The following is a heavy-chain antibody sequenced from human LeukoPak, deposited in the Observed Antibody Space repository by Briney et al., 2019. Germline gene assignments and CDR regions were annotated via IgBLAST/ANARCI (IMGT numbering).Heavy chain of an antibody. D-gene: IGHD6-13*01. CDR2: INHSGST. CDR1: GFTFSSYE. Sequence: PGGSLRLSCAASGFTFSSYEMNWVRQAPGKGLEWIGEINHSGSTNYNPSLKSRVTISVDTSKNQFSLKLSSVTAADTAVYYCASESMAAALTFDWGQGTLVTVSS. J-gene: IGHJ4*02. V-gene: IGHV4-34*01. CDR3: ASESMAAALTFD.